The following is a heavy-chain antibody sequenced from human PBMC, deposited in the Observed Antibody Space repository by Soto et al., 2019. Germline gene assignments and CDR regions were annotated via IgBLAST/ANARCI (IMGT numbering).Heavy chain of an antibody. D-gene: IGHD5-18*01. CDR2: VIPLFDTA. J-gene: IGHJ6*01. V-gene: IGHV1-69*01. CDR3: ATGGHNDGYNFYHGMDV. Sequence: QVQVVQSGAEVKKPGSSVKVSCKVSGGIFTNNAISWVRHAPGQGLEWLGGVIPLFDTAYYAQIFRGRLRISEDGATTTAYMELIGLTSADTAVYFCATGGHNDGYNFYHGMDVWGQGTTVTVSA. CDR1: GGIFTNNA.